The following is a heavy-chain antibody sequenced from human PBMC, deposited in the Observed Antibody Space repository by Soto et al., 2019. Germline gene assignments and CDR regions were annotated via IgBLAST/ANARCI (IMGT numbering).Heavy chain of an antibody. CDR3: ARLGSTRPYYYYMDV. V-gene: IGHV4-59*02. J-gene: IGHJ6*03. CDR2: IYYSGST. Sequence: SETLSLTCTVSGGSVSPYYWSWIRQPPGKGLEWIGYIYYSGSTNYNPSLKSRVTISVDTSKNQFSLKLSSVTAADTAVYYCARLGSTRPYYYYMDVWGKGTTVTVSS. CDR1: GGSVSPYY.